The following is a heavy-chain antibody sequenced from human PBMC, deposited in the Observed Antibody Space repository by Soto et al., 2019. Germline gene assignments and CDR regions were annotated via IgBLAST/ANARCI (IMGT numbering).Heavy chain of an antibody. Sequence: QVQLVQSGAEVKKPGASVKVSCKASGYTFTGYYMHWVRQAPGQGLEWMGWINPNSGGTNYAQKFQGWVPMTRDTSISTAYRELSRLRSDDTAVYYCARDHGDFWSGSTAGKYGMDVWGQGTTVTVSS. J-gene: IGHJ6*02. CDR2: INPNSGGT. D-gene: IGHD3-3*01. V-gene: IGHV1-2*04. CDR3: ARDHGDFWSGSTAGKYGMDV. CDR1: GYTFTGYY.